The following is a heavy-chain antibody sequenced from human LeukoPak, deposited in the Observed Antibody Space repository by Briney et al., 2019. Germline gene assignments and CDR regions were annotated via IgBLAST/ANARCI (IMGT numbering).Heavy chain of an antibody. Sequence: PSETLSLTCTVSGGSISSSSYYWGWIRQPPGKGLEWIGSGTTNYNPSLKSRVTMSVDRSKNQLSLKLRSVTAADTAVYYCARNHDRDAFDIWGQGTLVTVSS. CDR1: GGSISSSSYY. J-gene: IGHJ3*02. D-gene: IGHD3-3*01. CDR3: ARNHDRDAFDI. V-gene: IGHV4-61*05. CDR2: GTT.